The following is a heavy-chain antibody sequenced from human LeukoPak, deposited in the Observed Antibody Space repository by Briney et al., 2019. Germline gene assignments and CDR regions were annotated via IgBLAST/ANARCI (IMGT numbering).Heavy chain of an antibody. CDR3: ARRHSSGWSHFDY. CDR1: GGSISSSSYY. V-gene: IGHV4-61*05. D-gene: IGHD6-19*01. Sequence: PSETLSLTCTVSGGSISSSSYYRSWIRQPPGKGLEWIGYIYYSGSTNYNPSLKSRVTISVDTSKNQFSLKLSSVTAADTAVYYCARRHSSGWSHFDYWGQGTLVTVSS. CDR2: IYYSGST. J-gene: IGHJ4*02.